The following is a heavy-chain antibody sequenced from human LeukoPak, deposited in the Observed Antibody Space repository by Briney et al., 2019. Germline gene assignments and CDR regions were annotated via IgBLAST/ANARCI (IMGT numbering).Heavy chain of an antibody. V-gene: IGHV3-30*02. CDR3: AKDMGYNYGYEGIDY. CDR2: IRHDGSAK. D-gene: IGHD5-18*01. Sequence: GGSLRLSCAASGFTFNRFDMHWVRQAPGKGLEYMAFIRHDGSAKHYADSVKGRFTISRDNSKNTVYVQMNSLRSEDTAVYYCAKDMGYNYGYEGIDYWGQGALVTVSS. CDR1: GFTFNRFD. J-gene: IGHJ4*02.